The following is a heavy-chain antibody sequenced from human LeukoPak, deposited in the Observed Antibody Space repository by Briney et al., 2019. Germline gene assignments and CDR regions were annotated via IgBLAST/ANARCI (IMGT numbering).Heavy chain of an antibody. Sequence: PSETLSLTCIVSSGSISSSDYYWGWIRQPPGEGLEWIGSIYCSGSTNYNPSLESRVTISVDTSKSQFSLKLSSVTAADTAVYYCARRPLAFDIWGQGTMVTVSS. CDR3: ARRPLAFDI. CDR2: IYCSGST. J-gene: IGHJ3*02. CDR1: SGSISSSDYY. V-gene: IGHV4-39*07.